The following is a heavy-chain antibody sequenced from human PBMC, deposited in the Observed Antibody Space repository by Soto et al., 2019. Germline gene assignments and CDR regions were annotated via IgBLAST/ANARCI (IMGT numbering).Heavy chain of an antibody. V-gene: IGHV4-4*02. J-gene: IGHJ6*02. CDR2: IYHSGST. CDR1: GGSISSSNW. CDR3: ARGTYYDFWSGYLAYGMYF. D-gene: IGHD3-3*01. Sequence: QVQLQESGPGLVKPSGTLSLTCAVSGGSISSSNWWSWVRQPPGKGLEWIGEIYHSGSTNYNPSLKSRVTISVDKSKNQFALQLSSVTAADTAVYYCARGTYYDFWSGYLAYGMYFWGQGPTVTVSS.